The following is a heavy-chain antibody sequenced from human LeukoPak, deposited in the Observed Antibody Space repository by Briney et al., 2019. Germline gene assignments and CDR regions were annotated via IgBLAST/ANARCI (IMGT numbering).Heavy chain of an antibody. CDR1: GFPFSGSW. J-gene: IGHJ4*02. Sequence: GGPLRLSCAASGFPFSGSWMHWVRQPPGKGLVWVSRLNSDGTSTSYADSVKGRFTISRDNAKNSLYLQMNSLRAEDTAVYYCAGGNYYFSFWGQGTLVTVSS. CDR3: AGGNYYFSF. V-gene: IGHV3-74*01. D-gene: IGHD1-7*01. CDR2: LNSDGTST.